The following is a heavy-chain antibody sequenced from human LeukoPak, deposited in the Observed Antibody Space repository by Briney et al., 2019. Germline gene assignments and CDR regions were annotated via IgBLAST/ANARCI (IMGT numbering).Heavy chain of an antibody. V-gene: IGHV1-3*01. Sequence: ASVKVSCKDSGYTFTSYAMHWVRQAPGQRLEWMGWINAGNGNTKYSQKFQGRVTITRDTSASTAYMELSSLRSEDTAVYYCARDGLDGYSGYDSAWFDPWGQGTLVTVSS. CDR3: ARDGLDGYSGYDSAWFDP. CDR2: INAGNGNT. D-gene: IGHD5-12*01. CDR1: GYTFTSYA. J-gene: IGHJ5*02.